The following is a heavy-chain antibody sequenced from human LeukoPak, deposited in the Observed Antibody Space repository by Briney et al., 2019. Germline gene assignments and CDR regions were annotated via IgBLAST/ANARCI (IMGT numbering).Heavy chain of an antibody. V-gene: IGHV3-7*01. CDR3: ARNLHDY. CDR2: MEQDGGEK. Sequence: GGSLRLSCAASGFTFSSYAMSWVRQAPGKGLEWVANMEQDGGEKYYVDSVKGRFTISRDNAKNSLYLQMNSLRGEDTAVYYCARNLHDYWGQGTLVTVSS. CDR1: GFTFSSYA. J-gene: IGHJ4*02.